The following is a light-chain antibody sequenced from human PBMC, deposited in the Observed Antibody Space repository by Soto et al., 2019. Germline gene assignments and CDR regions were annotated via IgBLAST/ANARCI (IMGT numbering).Light chain of an antibody. CDR2: KVS. Sequence: DVVMTQSPLSLPVTLGQPASISCRASRSLIYTDGNTYLNWFHQRPGQSPRRLFSKVSNRDSGVPDRFSGSGSGTDLTLKISRVEAEDVGLYYCMQGTHWPYTFGQGTQLEIK. V-gene: IGKV2-30*01. CDR1: RSLIYTDGNTY. CDR3: MQGTHWPYT. J-gene: IGKJ2*01.